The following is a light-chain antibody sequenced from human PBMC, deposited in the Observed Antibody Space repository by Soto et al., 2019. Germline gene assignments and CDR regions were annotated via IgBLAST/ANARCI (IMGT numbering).Light chain of an antibody. Sequence: QSVLTQPPSVSGAPLRRVTISCTGSSSNIGAGYDVHWYQQLPGTAPKLLIYGNSNRPSGVPDRFSGSKSGTSASLAITGLQAEDEADYYCQSYDSSLSALYVFGTGTKVTVL. V-gene: IGLV1-40*01. CDR3: QSYDSSLSALYV. J-gene: IGLJ1*01. CDR2: GNS. CDR1: SSNIGAGYD.